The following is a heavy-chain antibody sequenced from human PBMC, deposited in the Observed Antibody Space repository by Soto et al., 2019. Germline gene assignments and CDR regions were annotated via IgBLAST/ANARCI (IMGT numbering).Heavy chain of an antibody. CDR3: ARHRHGSGVSYGMDV. V-gene: IGHV5-51*01. CDR1: GYSFTSYW. Sequence: LGESLKISCKGSGYSFTSYWIGWVRQMPGKGLEWVGIIYPGDSDTRYSPTFQGQVTISADKSISTAYLQWSSLKASDTAMYYCARHRHGSGVSYGMDVWGQGTTVTVSS. D-gene: IGHD3-10*01. CDR2: IYPGDSDT. J-gene: IGHJ6*02.